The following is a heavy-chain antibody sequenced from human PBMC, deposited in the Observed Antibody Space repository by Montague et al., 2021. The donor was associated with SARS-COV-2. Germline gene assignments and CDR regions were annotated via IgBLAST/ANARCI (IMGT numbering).Heavy chain of an antibody. Sequence: SETLSLTCSRLVSWYSGADRKSTRLNPSHHRNSYAVFCQRKSTNNDPSLKTRVTISIDTSKNQFSLKLSSVTAADTAVYYCARGQEVYAINGDLNYWGQGTLVTVSS. J-gene: IGHJ4*01. V-gene: IGHV4-34*01. CDR3: ARGQEVYAINGDLNY. CDR2: FCQRKST. D-gene: IGHD2-8*01. CDR1: VSWYSGAD.